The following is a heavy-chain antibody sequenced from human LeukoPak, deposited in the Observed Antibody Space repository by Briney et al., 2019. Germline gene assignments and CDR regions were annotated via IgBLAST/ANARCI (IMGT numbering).Heavy chain of an antibody. D-gene: IGHD3-22*01. Sequence: PGGSLRLSCAASGFTVSSNYMSWVRQAPGKGLEWVSVIYSGGSTYYADSVKGRFTISRDNSKNTLYLQMNSLRAGDTAVYYCARARYHDSSGYYPRYYYYYGMDVWGQGTTVTVSS. J-gene: IGHJ6*02. CDR1: GFTVSSNY. CDR2: IYSGGST. CDR3: ARARYHDSSGYYPRYYYYYGMDV. V-gene: IGHV3-66*02.